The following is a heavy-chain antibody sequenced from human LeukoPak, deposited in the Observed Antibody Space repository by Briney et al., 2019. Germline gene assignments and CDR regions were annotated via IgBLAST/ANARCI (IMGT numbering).Heavy chain of an antibody. D-gene: IGHD6-6*01. V-gene: IGHV3-21*01. CDR3: ARARMYSSSSGPFDY. Sequence: GGSLRLSCAASGFTFSSYSMNWVRQAPGKGLEWVSSISSSSSYIYYADSVRGRFTISRDNAKNSLYLQMNSLRAEDTAVYYCARARMYSSSSGPFDYWGQGTLVTVSS. CDR2: ISSSSSYI. J-gene: IGHJ4*02. CDR1: GFTFSSYS.